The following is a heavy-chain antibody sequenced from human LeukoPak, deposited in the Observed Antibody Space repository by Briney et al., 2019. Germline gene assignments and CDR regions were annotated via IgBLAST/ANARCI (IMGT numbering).Heavy chain of an antibody. CDR1: GFTFRNYS. CDR3: ASLRPITVAAAGTDDY. CDR2: ISSSSSTI. V-gene: IGHV3-48*02. Sequence: PGGSLRLSCAASGFTFRNYSMNWVRQAPGKGLEGVSYISSSSSTIYYADSVKGRFTISRDNAKNSLYLQMNSLRDEDTAVYYCASLRPITVAAAGTDDYWGQGTLVTVSS. J-gene: IGHJ4*02. D-gene: IGHD6-13*01.